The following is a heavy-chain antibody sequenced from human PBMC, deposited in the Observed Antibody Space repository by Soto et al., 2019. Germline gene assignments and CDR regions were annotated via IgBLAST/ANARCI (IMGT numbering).Heavy chain of an antibody. CDR2: IYYSGST. J-gene: IGHJ4*02. D-gene: IGHD3-10*01. V-gene: IGHV4-30-4*01. CDR3: AGFDTVASGDY. CDR1: GGSISSGDYY. Sequence: PSETLSLTCTVSGGSISSGDYYWSWIRQPPGKGLEWIGYIYYSGSTYYNPSLKSRVTISVDTSKNQFSLKLSSVTAADTAFYYCAGFDTVASGDYWGQGTLVTVSS.